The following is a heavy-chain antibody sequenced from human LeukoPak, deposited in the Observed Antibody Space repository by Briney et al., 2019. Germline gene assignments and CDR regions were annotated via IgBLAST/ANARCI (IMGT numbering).Heavy chain of an antibody. Sequence: GGSLRLSCAASGFTFSSYWMHWVRQAPGKGLVWVSRINSDGSSTSYADSVKGRFTISRDNAKNTLYLQMNNLRAEDTALYHCARGKEYYYGSGSSFDYWGQGTLVTVSS. D-gene: IGHD3-10*01. V-gene: IGHV3-74*01. CDR1: GFTFSSYW. J-gene: IGHJ4*02. CDR2: INSDGSST. CDR3: ARGKEYYYGSGSSFDY.